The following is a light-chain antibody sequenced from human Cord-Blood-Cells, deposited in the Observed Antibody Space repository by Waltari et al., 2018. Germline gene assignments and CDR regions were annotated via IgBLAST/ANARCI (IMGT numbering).Light chain of an antibody. J-gene: IGLJ1*01. V-gene: IGLV2-14*01. CDR2: EVS. CDR3: SSYTSSSTYV. CDR1: SSDVGGYNY. Sequence: QSALTQPASVSGSPGQSITISCTGTSSDVGGYNYVSWYQQHPGKAPKLMIYEVSNRPSGVSDRFSGSKSGNPASRTISGLRAEDEADYYCSSYTSSSTYVFGTGTKVTVL.